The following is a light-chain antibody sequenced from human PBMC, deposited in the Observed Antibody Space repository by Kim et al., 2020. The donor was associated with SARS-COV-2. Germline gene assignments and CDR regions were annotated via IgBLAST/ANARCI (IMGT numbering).Light chain of an antibody. Sequence: LSQGERVTPSCSASQGVSIFLAWYQHKPAQAPRLLIYEASRRATGVPARFSGSGSGTDFTLTISSLEPEDSAVYYCQQRTNWPITFGQGTRLEIK. CDR2: EAS. V-gene: IGKV3-11*01. J-gene: IGKJ5*01. CDR3: QQRTNWPIT. CDR1: QGVSIF.